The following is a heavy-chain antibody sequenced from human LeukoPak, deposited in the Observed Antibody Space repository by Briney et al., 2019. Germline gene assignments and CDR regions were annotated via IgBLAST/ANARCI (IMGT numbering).Heavy chain of an antibody. V-gene: IGHV3-21*01. CDR3: AKDRSVLLWFGESPLFFDY. D-gene: IGHD3-10*01. J-gene: IGHJ4*02. CDR2: ISSSSSYI. CDR1: GFTFSGYS. Sequence: GGSLRLSCAASGFTFSGYSMNWVRQAPGKGLEWVSSISSSSSYIYYADSVKGRFTISRDNAKTSLYLQMNSLRAEDTAVYYCAKDRSVLLWFGESPLFFDYWGQGTLVTVSS.